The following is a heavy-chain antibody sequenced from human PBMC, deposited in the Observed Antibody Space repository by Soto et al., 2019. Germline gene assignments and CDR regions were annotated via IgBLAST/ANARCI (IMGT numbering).Heavy chain of an antibody. CDR2: IYYSGYT. CDR1: GGSISSYY. J-gene: IGHJ5*02. Sequence: SETLSLTCTVSGGSISSYYWSWIRQPPGKGLEWIGYIYYSGYTNYNPSLKSRVTISVDTSENQFSLKLSSVTAADTAVYYCARALLWFGELFGHWFDPWGQGTLVTVSS. V-gene: IGHV4-59*08. CDR3: ARALLWFGELFGHWFDP. D-gene: IGHD3-10*01.